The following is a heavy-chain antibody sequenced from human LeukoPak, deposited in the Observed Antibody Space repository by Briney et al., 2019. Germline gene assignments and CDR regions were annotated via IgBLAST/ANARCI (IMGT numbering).Heavy chain of an antibody. V-gene: IGHV3-11*04. J-gene: IGHJ4*02. CDR3: ARVFYDFWSGDEYYFDY. CDR2: ISSSGSTI. CDR1: GFTFSDYY. Sequence: GGALRLSFAASGFTFSDYYMSWIRQAPGKGLEWVSYISSSGSTIYYADSVKGRFTISRDNAKNSLYLQMNSLRAEDTAVYYCARVFYDFWSGDEYYFDYWGQGTLVTVSS. D-gene: IGHD3-3*01.